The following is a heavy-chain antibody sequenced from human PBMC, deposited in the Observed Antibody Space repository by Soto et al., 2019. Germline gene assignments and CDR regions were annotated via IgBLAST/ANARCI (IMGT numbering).Heavy chain of an antibody. CDR2: IHNTGAT. CDR3: ATGGGWLTDY. V-gene: IGHV4-59*11. J-gene: IGHJ4*02. Sequence: QVQLQESGPRLMKPSETLSLTCTVSGASISNHYCQWFRQPPGKGLEWIGYIHNTGATNYNPSLTSPVTISLETSKNQFSLKLTSVTVADTAVYYCATGGGWLTDYWGQGIRVTVSS. CDR1: GASISNHY. D-gene: IGHD6-19*01.